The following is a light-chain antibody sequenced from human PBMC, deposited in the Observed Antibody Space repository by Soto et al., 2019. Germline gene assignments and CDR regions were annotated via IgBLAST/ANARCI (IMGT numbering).Light chain of an antibody. V-gene: IGLV2-14*01. J-gene: IGLJ1*01. CDR1: SSDVGGYNN. CDR2: EVS. Sequence: QSALTQPASVSGSPGQSITISCTGTSSDVGGYNNVSWYQQQSGKAPKLMIHEVSNRPSGVSNRFSGSKSGNTASLTISGLQAEDEADYYCSSYTSSRAYVFGIGTKVTAL. CDR3: SSYTSSRAYV.